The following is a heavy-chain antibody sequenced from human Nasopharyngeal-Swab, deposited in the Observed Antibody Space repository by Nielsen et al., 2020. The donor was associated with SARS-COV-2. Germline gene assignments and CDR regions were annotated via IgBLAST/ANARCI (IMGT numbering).Heavy chain of an antibody. D-gene: IGHD2-15*01. J-gene: IGHJ6*03. CDR2: ISAYNGNT. Sequence: WVRQAPGQGLEWMGWISAYNGNTNYAQKLQGRVTMTTDTSTSTAYMELRSLRSDDTAVYYCARDLEAAASYYYFYMDVWGKGTTVTVSS. CDR3: ARDLEAAASYYYFYMDV. V-gene: IGHV1-18*01.